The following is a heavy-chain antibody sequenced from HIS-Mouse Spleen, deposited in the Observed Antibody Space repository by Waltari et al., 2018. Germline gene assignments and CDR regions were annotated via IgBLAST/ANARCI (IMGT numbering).Heavy chain of an antibody. CDR2: INHSGST. CDR3: ARMGPASGSYGDY. V-gene: IGHV4-34*01. Sequence: QVQLQQWGAGLLKPSETLSLTCAVYGVSFSGYYWSWIRQPPGKGLEGIGKINHSGSTTYNPSLKSRVTISVDTSKNQFSLKLSSVTAADTAVYYCARMGPASGSYGDYWGQGTLVTVSS. D-gene: IGHD1-26*01. CDR1: GVSFSGYY. J-gene: IGHJ4*02.